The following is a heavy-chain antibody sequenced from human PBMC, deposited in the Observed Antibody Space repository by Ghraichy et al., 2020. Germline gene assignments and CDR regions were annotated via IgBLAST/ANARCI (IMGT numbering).Heavy chain of an antibody. Sequence: SVKVSCKASGGTFSSYAISWVRQAPGQGLEWMGGIIPIFGTANYAQKFQGRVTITADESTSTAYMELSSLRSEDTAVYYCARGPAGIAVAGIDYWGQGTLVTVSS. V-gene: IGHV1-69*13. CDR1: GGTFSSYA. CDR3: ARGPAGIAVAGIDY. CDR2: IIPIFGTA. D-gene: IGHD6-19*01. J-gene: IGHJ4*02.